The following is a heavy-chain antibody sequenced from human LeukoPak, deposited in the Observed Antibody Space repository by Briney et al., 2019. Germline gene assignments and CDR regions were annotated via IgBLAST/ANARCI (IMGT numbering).Heavy chain of an antibody. CDR1: GFTFTTYC. J-gene: IGHJ4*02. CDR2: ISSTTSYI. CDR3: ARGQPNSAITTAFNPYDY. D-gene: IGHD4-11*01. V-gene: IGHV3-21*01. Sequence: GGSLRLSCATSGFTFTTYCMNSVRQAPGKGLEWVSSISSTTSYIYYADSVMGRFTISRDNAKNSVYLQMNSLRAEDTAVYYCARGQPNSAITTAFNPYDYWGQGTLVSVSS.